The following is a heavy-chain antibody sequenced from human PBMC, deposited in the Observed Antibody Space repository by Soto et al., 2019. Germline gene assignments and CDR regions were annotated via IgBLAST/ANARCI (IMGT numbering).Heavy chain of an antibody. D-gene: IGHD5-18*01. V-gene: IGHV3-30*03. CDR3: ARSPRIQPPGY. J-gene: IGHJ4*02. Sequence: GGSLRLSCAASGFTFSSYAMSWVRQAPGKGLEWVAVISYDGSNKYYADSVKGRFTISRDNSKNTLYLQMNSLRAEDTAVYYCARSPRIQPPGYWGQGTLVTVSS. CDR1: GFTFSSYA. CDR2: ISYDGSNK.